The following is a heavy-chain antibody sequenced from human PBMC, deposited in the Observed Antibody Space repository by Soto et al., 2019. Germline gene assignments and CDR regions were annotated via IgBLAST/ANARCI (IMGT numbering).Heavy chain of an antibody. D-gene: IGHD2-2*01. CDR1: GGTFSSYA. CDR2: IVPIFGTA. J-gene: IGHJ5*02. Sequence: QVQLVQSGAEVKKPGSSVMVSCKASGGTFSSYAISWVRQAPGQGLEWMGGIVPIFGTANYAQKFQGRVTITADESTSTAYMELSSLRSEDTAVYYCARDQFAPSIVVVPAAGNWFDPWGQGTLVTVSS. V-gene: IGHV1-69*01. CDR3: ARDQFAPSIVVVPAAGNWFDP.